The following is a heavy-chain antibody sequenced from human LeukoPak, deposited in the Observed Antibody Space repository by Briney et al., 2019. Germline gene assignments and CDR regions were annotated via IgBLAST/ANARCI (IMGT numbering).Heavy chain of an antibody. CDR1: GFTFSSYA. V-gene: IGHV3-30*04. CDR2: ISYDGSNK. D-gene: IGHD6-19*01. CDR3: ARDQQWLVFGY. J-gene: IGHJ4*02. Sequence: GGSLRLSCAASGFTFSSYAMHWVRQAPGKGLEWVAVISYDGSNKYYADSVKGRFTVSRDNSKNTLYLQMNSLRAEDTAVYYCARDQQWLVFGYWGQGTLVTVSS.